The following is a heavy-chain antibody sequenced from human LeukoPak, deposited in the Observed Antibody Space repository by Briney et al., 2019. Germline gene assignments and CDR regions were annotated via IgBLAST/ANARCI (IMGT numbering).Heavy chain of an antibody. J-gene: IGHJ3*02. CDR3: ARVGWVLRYAFDI. D-gene: IGHD3-16*01. CDR1: GFTFSSYE. Sequence: GGSLRLSCAASGFTFSSYEMNWVRQAPGKGLEWVSYISSRGTTTYYADSVKGRFTISRDDAKNSLYLQMNSLRAEDTAVYYCARVGWVLRYAFDIWGQGTMVTVSS. V-gene: IGHV3-48*03. CDR2: ISSRGTTT.